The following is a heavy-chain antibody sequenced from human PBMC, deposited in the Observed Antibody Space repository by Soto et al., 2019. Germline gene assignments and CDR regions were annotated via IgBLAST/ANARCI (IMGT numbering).Heavy chain of an antibody. V-gene: IGHV3-48*03. Sequence: EVQVVESGGGLVQPGGSLRLSCAASGFPFSNYEMNWVRQAPGKGLEWLSYIDSRGNHINYADSVKGRFTISRDNAENSLFLQMNSLRAEDTAFYYCAREGPLGNHDAFDIWGRGTLVTVSS. CDR3: AREGPLGNHDAFDI. J-gene: IGHJ3*02. CDR2: IDSRGNHI. D-gene: IGHD3-10*01. CDR1: GFPFSNYE.